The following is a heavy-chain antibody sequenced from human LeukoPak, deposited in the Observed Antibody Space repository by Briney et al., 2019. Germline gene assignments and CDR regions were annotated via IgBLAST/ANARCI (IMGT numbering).Heavy chain of an antibody. CDR2: IYYSGST. J-gene: IGHJ4*02. D-gene: IGHD6-13*01. V-gene: IGHV4-30-4*07. Sequence: PSETLSLTCAVSGGSISSGGYSWSWIRQPPGKGLEWIGYIYYSGSTYYNPSLKSRVTISVDTSKNQFSLKLSSVTAADTAVYYCARAGYSSSWYPGEFDYWGQGTLVTVSS. CDR3: ARAGYSSSWYPGEFDY. CDR1: GGSISSGGYS.